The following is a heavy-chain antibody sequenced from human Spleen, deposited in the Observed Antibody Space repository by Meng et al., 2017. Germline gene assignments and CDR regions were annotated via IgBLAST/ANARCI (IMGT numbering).Heavy chain of an antibody. D-gene: IGHD1/OR15-1a*01. CDR2: IKQDGSER. CDR1: GFTLSNYW. J-gene: IGHJ4*02. V-gene: IGHV3-7*01. CDR3: ARRGRTRGAVSYLDY. Sequence: GESLKISCAASGFTLSNYWMSWVRQAPGKGLEWVANIKQDGSERYYVDSVKGRFTISRDNAKNSLFLQMNSLRAEDTAVYYCARRGRTRGAVSYLDYWGQGARVTVSS.